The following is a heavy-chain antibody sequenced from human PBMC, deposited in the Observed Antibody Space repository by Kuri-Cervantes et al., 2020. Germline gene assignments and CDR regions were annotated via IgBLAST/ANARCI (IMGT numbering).Heavy chain of an antibody. V-gene: IGHV3-7*02. D-gene: IGHD2-2*01. Sequence: GGSLRLSCAASGFTFSTYWMSWVRQAPGKGLEWVANIKQDGSDKYYADSVKGRFTISRDNSKNTLYLQMGSLRAEDMAVYYCARGLCSSTSCYPGDYWGQGTLVTVSS. CDR3: ARGLCSSTSCYPGDY. CDR1: GFTFSTYW. CDR2: IKQDGSDK. J-gene: IGHJ4*02.